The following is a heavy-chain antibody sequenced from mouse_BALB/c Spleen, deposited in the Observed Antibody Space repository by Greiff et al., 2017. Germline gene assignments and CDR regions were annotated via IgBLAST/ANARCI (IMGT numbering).Heavy chain of an antibody. D-gene: IGHD1-1*01. CDR3: ARETFYYGSSPYYAMDY. V-gene: IGHV1-87*01. CDR1: GYTFTSYW. J-gene: IGHJ4*01. Sequence: VQLQQSGAELARPGASVKLSCKASGYTFTSYWMQWVKQRPGQGLEWIGAIYPGDGDTRYTQKFKGKATLTADKSSSTAYMQLSSLASEDSAVYYCARETFYYGSSPYYAMDYWGQGTSVTVSS. CDR2: IYPGDGDT.